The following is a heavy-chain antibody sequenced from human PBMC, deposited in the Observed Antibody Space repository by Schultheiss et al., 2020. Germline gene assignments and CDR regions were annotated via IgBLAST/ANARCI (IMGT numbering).Heavy chain of an antibody. D-gene: IGHD4-17*01. CDR1: GYTFTSYG. CDR2: ISAYNGNT. CDR3: ATGGLTTVTTWGVYGMDV. V-gene: IGHV1-18*01. Sequence: ASVKVSCKASGYTFTSYGISWVRQAPGQGLEWMGWISAYNGNTNYAQKLQGRVTMTTDTSTSTAYMELSSLRSEDTAVYYCATGGLTTVTTWGVYGMDVWGQGTTVTVSS. J-gene: IGHJ6*02.